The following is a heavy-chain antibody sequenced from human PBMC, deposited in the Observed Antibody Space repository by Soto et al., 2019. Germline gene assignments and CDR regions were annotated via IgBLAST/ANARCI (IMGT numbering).Heavy chain of an antibody. CDR2: IWYDGSNK. D-gene: IGHD2-15*01. CDR1: GFTFSSYG. J-gene: IGHJ4*02. Sequence: PGGSLRLSCAASGFTFSSYGMHWVRQAPGKGLEWVAVIWYDGSNKYYADSVKGRFTISRDNSKNTLYLQMNSLRAEDTAVYYCARELGRQDIVVVVAALRTFPFDYWGQGTLVTVSS. CDR3: ARELGRQDIVVVVAALRTFPFDY. V-gene: IGHV3-33*08.